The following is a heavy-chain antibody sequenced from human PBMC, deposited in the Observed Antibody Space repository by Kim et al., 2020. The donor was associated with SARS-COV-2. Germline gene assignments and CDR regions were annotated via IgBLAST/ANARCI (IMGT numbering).Heavy chain of an antibody. D-gene: IGHD3-22*01. CDR3: ARDPAYYYDSSGQDY. Sequence: AQKFQGRVTMTRDTSISTAYMELSRLRSDDTAVYYCARDPAYYYDSSGQDYWGQGTLVTVSS. J-gene: IGHJ4*02. V-gene: IGHV1-2*02.